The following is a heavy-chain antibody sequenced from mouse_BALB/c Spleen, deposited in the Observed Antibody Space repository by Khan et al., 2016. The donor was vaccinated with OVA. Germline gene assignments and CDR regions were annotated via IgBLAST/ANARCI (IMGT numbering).Heavy chain of an antibody. J-gene: IGHJ1*01. CDR1: GYTFTNYG. CDR2: INTYTGQP. Sequence: QIQLVQSGPELKKPGETVKISCKASGYTFTNYGMNWVKQAPGKGLKWMGWINTYTGQPTYADDFKGRFAFSLETSASTAYLQIKHLKNEGTATYFCARSNSYWYFDVWGAGTTVTVSS. D-gene: IGHD4-1*02. CDR3: ARSNSYWYFDV. V-gene: IGHV9-3-1*01.